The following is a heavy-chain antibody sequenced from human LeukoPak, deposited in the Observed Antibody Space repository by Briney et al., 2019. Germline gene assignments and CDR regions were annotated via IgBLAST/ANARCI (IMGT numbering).Heavy chain of an antibody. J-gene: IGHJ6*02. CDR1: GFTFRSYA. CDR3: AKEDGAGYGYGMDA. CDR2: IGGNT. V-gene: IGHV3-23*01. Sequence: GGSLRLSCPASGFTFRSYAMTWVRQAPGKGLEWVSSIGGNTYYADSVKGRFTISRDKSKNTLYLQMDSLRAGDTALYYCAKEDGAGYGYGMDAWGQGTTVTVSS. D-gene: IGHD3-9*01.